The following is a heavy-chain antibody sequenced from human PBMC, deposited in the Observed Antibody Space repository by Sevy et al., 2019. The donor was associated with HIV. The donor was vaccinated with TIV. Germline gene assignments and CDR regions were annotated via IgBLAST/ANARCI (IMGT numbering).Heavy chain of an antibody. D-gene: IGHD6-19*01. CDR2: ISYDGSNK. CDR1: GFTFSSYG. CDR3: AKGGQWLVRDWFDP. J-gene: IGHJ5*02. V-gene: IGHV3-30*18. Sequence: GESLKISCAASGFTFSSYGMHWVSQAPGKGLDWVTVISYDGSNKYYADSVKGRFTISRDNSKNTLYLQMNSLRVEDTAVYYCAKGGQWLVRDWFDPWGQGTLVTVSS.